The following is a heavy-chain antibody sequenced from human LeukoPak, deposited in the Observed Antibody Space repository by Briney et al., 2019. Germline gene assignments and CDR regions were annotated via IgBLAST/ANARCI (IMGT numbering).Heavy chain of an antibody. Sequence: GGSLRLSCAASGFTFSSYGMHWVRQAPGKGLEWVAFIRYDGSNKYYADSVKGRFTISRDNANNSLYLQMNSLRAEDTAVYYCASGSPRSFDYWGQGTLVTVSS. CDR2: IRYDGSNK. J-gene: IGHJ4*02. D-gene: IGHD2-15*01. V-gene: IGHV3-30*02. CDR3: ASGSPRSFDY. CDR1: GFTFSSYG.